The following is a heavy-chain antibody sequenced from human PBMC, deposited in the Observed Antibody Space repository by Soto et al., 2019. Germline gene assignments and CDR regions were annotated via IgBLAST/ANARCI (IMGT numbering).Heavy chain of an antibody. J-gene: IGHJ3*01. Sequence: GGSLRLSCAGSEFSFSDFGMHWVRQAPGKGLEWVAVISYDGSNKNFADSVKGRFAISRDTSKNMMYLQMNSLRPEDTAVYYCAKWFGELFDGFDVWGKGTVVTVSS. D-gene: IGHD3-10*01. CDR3: AKWFGELFDGFDV. CDR1: EFSFSDFG. V-gene: IGHV3-30*18. CDR2: ISYDGSNK.